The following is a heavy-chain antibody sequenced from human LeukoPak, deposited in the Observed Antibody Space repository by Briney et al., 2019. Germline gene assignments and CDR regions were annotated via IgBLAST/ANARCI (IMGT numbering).Heavy chain of an antibody. J-gene: IGHJ4*02. Sequence: PGGSLRLSSAASGFTFSSYGMHWVRQAPGKGLEWVAFIRYDGSNKYYADSVKGRFTISRDNSKNTLYLQMNSLRAEDTAVYYCAKDQGFGEPRGFDYWGQGTLVTVSS. D-gene: IGHD3-16*01. CDR3: AKDQGFGEPRGFDY. CDR1: GFTFSSYG. CDR2: IRYDGSNK. V-gene: IGHV3-30*02.